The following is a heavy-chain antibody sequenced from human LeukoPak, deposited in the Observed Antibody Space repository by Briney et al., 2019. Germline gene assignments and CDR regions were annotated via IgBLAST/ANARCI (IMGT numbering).Heavy chain of an antibody. V-gene: IGHV3-15*01. J-gene: IGHJ4*02. D-gene: IGHD3-10*01. CDR1: GFGFTNAW. CDR2: IKSKGDGETT. CDR3: TTDLGITMIRGVIVY. Sequence: GGSLRLSCAASGFGFTNAWMSWVRQAPGKGLEWVGRIKSKGDGETTDYAAPVKGRFTMSRGDAKATLYLQINSLITEDTAVYYCTTDLGITMIRGVIVYWGQGTLVTVSS.